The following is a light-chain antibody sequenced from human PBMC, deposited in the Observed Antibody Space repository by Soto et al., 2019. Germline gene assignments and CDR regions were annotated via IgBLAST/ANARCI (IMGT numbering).Light chain of an antibody. V-gene: IGKV1-33*01. CDR2: DAS. CDR1: QGIRND. J-gene: IGKJ5*01. Sequence: DIQMTQSPSSLSASVVDRVTITCLASQGIRNDLSWYQQKPGKAPERLIYDASNLETGVPSRFSGSGSGTDFTFTISSLQPEDIATYYCQQYDNLLITFGQGTRLEIK. CDR3: QQYDNLLIT.